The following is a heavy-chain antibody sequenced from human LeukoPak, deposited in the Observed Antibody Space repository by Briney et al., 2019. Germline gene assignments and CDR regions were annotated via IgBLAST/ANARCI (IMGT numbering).Heavy chain of an antibody. CDR2: IIPIFGTA. V-gene: IGHV1-69*13. Sequence: SVKVSCKASGGTFSSYAISWVRQAPGQGLEWMGGIIPIFGTANYAQKFQGRVTITADESTSTAYMELSSLRSEDTAVYYCARGVVVAPWWDYFDYWGQGTLVTVSS. CDR3: ARGVVVAPWWDYFDY. J-gene: IGHJ4*02. D-gene: IGHD3-22*01. CDR1: GGTFSSYA.